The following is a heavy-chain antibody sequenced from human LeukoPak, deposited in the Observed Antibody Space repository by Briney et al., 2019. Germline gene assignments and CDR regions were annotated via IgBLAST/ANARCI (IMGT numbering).Heavy chain of an antibody. CDR3: ARALYSSGWYPLWFDY. Sequence: PGRSLRLSCAASGFTFSDYYMSWIRQAPGKGLEWVSYISSSGSTIYYADSVKGRFTISRDNAKNSLYLQMNSLRAEDTAVYYCARALYSSGWYPLWFDYWGQGTLVTVSS. CDR1: GFTFSDYY. J-gene: IGHJ4*02. CDR2: ISSSGSTI. D-gene: IGHD6-19*01. V-gene: IGHV3-11*04.